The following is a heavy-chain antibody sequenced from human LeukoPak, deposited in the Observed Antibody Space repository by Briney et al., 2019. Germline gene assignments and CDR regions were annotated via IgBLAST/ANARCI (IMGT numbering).Heavy chain of an antibody. CDR2: ISSSSSTI. J-gene: IGHJ4*02. Sequence: PGGSLRLSCAASGFTFSSYNMNWVRQTPGKGLEWVSYISSSSSTIYYADSVKGRFTISRDNAKNSLYLQMNSLRAEDTAVYYCARERSGYPFDYWGQGTLVTVSS. D-gene: IGHD3-3*01. V-gene: IGHV3-48*01. CDR3: ARERSGYPFDY. CDR1: GFTFSSYN.